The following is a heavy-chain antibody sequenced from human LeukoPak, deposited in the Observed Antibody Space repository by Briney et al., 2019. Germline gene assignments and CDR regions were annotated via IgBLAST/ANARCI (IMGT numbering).Heavy chain of an antibody. Sequence: EASVKVSCKASGYTFTSYDINWVRQATGQGLEWMGWVNPNSGNTGYAQKFQGRVTMTRNTSISTAYMELSSLRSEDTAVYYCARGPWDHKLITDWFDPWGQGTLVTVSS. CDR2: VNPNSGNT. V-gene: IGHV1-8*01. J-gene: IGHJ5*02. CDR1: GYTFTSYD. CDR3: ARGPWDHKLITDWFDP. D-gene: IGHD1-26*01.